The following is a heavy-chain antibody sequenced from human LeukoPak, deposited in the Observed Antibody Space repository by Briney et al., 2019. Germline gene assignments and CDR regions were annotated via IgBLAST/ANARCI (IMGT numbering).Heavy chain of an antibody. Sequence: ASVKVSCKASGYTFTGYYMHWVRQAPGQGLEWMGWINPNSGGTNYAQKFQGRVTMTRDTSISTAYMELSRLRSEDTAVYYCARGDYGDYPFDWWGQGTLVTVSS. V-gene: IGHV1-2*02. CDR1: GYTFTGYY. D-gene: IGHD4-17*01. CDR3: ARGDYGDYPFDW. CDR2: INPNSGGT. J-gene: IGHJ4*02.